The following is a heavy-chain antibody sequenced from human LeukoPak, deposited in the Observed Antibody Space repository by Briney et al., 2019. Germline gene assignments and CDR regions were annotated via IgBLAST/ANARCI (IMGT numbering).Heavy chain of an antibody. Sequence: KPGGSLRLSCAASGFTFSNAWMSWVRQAPGKGLEWVGRIKSKTDGGTTDYAAPVKGRFTISRDDSKNTLYLQMNSLKTEDTAVYYCTTKIVGATRPLSDYWGQGTLVTVSS. D-gene: IGHD1-26*01. V-gene: IGHV3-15*01. J-gene: IGHJ4*02. CDR1: GFTFSNAW. CDR2: IKSKTDGGTT. CDR3: TTKIVGATRPLSDY.